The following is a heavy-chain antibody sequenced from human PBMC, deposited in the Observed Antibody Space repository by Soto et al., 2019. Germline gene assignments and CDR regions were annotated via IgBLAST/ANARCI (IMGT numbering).Heavy chain of an antibody. V-gene: IGHV3-33*01. Sequence: QVQLVESGGGVVQPGRSLRLSCAASGFTFSSYGMHWVRQAPGKGLEGVAVIWYDGSNKYYADSVKGRFTISRDNSKNTLYLQMNSLRAEDTAVYYCARDRDGITMVRGYGMDVWGQGTTVTVSS. D-gene: IGHD3-10*01. CDR3: ARDRDGITMVRGYGMDV. J-gene: IGHJ6*02. CDR2: IWYDGSNK. CDR1: GFTFSSYG.